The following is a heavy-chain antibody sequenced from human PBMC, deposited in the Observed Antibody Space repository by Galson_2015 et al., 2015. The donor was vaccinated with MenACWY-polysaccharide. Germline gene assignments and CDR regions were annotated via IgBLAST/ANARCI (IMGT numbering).Heavy chain of an antibody. CDR2: ISGSGGST. CDR3: ATHPGIAAAGALGY. V-gene: IGHV3-23*01. Sequence: SLRLSCAASGFTFSSYAMSWVRQAPGKGLEWVSAISGSGGSTYYADSVKGRFTISRDNSKNTLYLQMNSLRAEDTAVYYCATHPGIAAAGALGYWGQGTLVTVSS. J-gene: IGHJ4*02. D-gene: IGHD6-13*01. CDR1: GFTFSSYA.